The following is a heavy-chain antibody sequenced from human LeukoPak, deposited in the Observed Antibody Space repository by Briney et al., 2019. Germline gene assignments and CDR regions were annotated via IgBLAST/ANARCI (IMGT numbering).Heavy chain of an antibody. J-gene: IGHJ4*02. Sequence: GGSLRLSCAASGFTFSSYWMSWVRQAPGKGLEWVANIKQGGSEKYYVDSVKGRFTISRDNAKNSLYLQMNSLRAEDTAVYYCARGTRGDYDEGPFDYWGQGTLVTVSS. CDR2: IKQGGSEK. V-gene: IGHV3-7*01. CDR3: ARGTRGDYDEGPFDY. CDR1: GFTFSSYW. D-gene: IGHD4-17*01.